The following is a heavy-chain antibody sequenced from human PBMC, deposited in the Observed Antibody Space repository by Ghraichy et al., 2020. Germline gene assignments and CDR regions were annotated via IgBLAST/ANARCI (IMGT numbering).Heavy chain of an antibody. V-gene: IGHV3-23*01. J-gene: IGHJ1*01. D-gene: IGHD3/OR15-3a*01. CDR2: ITDNGGTT. CDR3: AKFARDWPNEYLQH. Sequence: GESLNISCAASGFTFRTYAMSWVRQAPGKGLEWVSAITDNGGTTYDAESVKGRFTISRDNSKNTLILQMNSLRGEDTAVYYCAKFARDWPNEYLQHWGQGALVTVSS. CDR1: GFTFRTYA.